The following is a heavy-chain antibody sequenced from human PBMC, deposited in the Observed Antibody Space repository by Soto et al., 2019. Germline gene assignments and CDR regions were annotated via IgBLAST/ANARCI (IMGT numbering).Heavy chain of an antibody. D-gene: IGHD6-13*01. J-gene: IGHJ6*02. CDR1: GGTFRSYA. V-gene: IGHV1-69*13. CDR3: ARAIAAAGSDSIYYYYYGMDV. CDR2: IIPIFGTA. Sequence: SVKVSCKASGGTFRSYAISWVRQAPGQGLEWMGGIIPIFGTANYAQKFQGRVTITADESTSTAYMELSSLRSEDTAVYYCARAIAAAGSDSIYYYYYGMDVWGQGTTVTVSS.